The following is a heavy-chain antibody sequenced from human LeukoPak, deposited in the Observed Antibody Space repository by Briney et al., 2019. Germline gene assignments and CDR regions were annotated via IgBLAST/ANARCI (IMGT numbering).Heavy chain of an antibody. Sequence: GGSLRLSCAASGFTVSSNHMSWVRQAPGKGLEWVSVLYSGGGTYYADSVKGRFTISRDNSKNTLYLQMNSVRAEDTAVYYCVRDSGSSYGYYFLYRGQGTLVTVSS. J-gene: IGHJ1*01. V-gene: IGHV3-66*01. D-gene: IGHD1-26*01. CDR2: LYSGGGT. CDR3: VRDSGSSYGYYFLY. CDR1: GFTVSSNH.